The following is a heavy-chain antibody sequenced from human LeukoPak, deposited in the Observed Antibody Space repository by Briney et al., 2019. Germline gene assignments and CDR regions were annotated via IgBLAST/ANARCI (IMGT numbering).Heavy chain of an antibody. CDR1: GGTFSSYA. J-gene: IGHJ5*02. V-gene: IGHV1-69*06. CDR3: ARGGYSSSWYDWFDP. CDR2: IIPIFGTA. D-gene: IGHD6-13*01. Sequence: GASVKVSCKASGGTFSSYAISWVRQAPGQGLEWMGGIIPIFGTANYAQKFQGRVTITADKSTSTAYMELSSLRSEDTAVYYCARGGYSSSWYDWFDPWGQGTLVTVSS.